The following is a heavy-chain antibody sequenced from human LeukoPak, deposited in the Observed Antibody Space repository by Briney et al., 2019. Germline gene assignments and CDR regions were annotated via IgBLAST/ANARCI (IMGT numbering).Heavy chain of an antibody. V-gene: IGHV3-21*01. J-gene: IGHJ4*02. CDR3: ARDLDYSTGFDY. Sequence: GGSRRLSCATSGFTFSSSTFGSYTMNWVRQAPGKGLEWISSISSTGTYIYYTDSVKGRFTISRDIANSLLYLQMNSLRADDTAVYYCARDLDYSTGFDYWGQGTLVTVSS. CDR1: GFTFSSSTFGSYT. CDR2: ISSTGTYI. D-gene: IGHD4-11*01.